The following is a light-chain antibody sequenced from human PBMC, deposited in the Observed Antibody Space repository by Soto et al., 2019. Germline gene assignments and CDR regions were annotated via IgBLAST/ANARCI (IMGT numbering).Light chain of an antibody. V-gene: IGKV1-17*01. J-gene: IGKJ4*01. CDR2: AAS. Sequence: DIQMTQSPSSLSASVGDTVTITCRASQGIREDLGWYQQEPGRAPRRLIYAASSLPTGVPSRFSGSGSGTEFTLTISSLQPEDFATYYCLQHNSHPWTFGGGTKVEIK. CDR3: LQHNSHPWT. CDR1: QGIRED.